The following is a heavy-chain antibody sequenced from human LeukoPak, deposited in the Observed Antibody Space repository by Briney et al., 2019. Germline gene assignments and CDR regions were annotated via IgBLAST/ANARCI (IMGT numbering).Heavy chain of an antibody. V-gene: IGHV3-7*01. CDR2: IKQDGSHS. CDR3: ANLWEMGY. D-gene: IGHD5-24*01. Sequence: PGGSLRLSCAASGFTFSDYWMAWVRQAPGKGLEWVANIKQDGSHSYYVDSVRGRFTISRDNAKSSLFLQMNSLRVEDTAVYYCANLWEMGYWGQGTLVTVYS. J-gene: IGHJ4*02. CDR1: GFTFSDYW.